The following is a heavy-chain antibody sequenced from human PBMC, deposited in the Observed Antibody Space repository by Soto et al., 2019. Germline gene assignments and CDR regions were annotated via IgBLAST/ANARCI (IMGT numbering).Heavy chain of an antibody. CDR2: ISNSSTRI. CDR3: ARMSSSISPGC. CDR1: GFTFSNYS. J-gene: IGHJ4*02. Sequence: PGGSLRLSCAASGFTFSNYSMNWVRQAPGKGLEWVSYISNSSTRIYYAGSVKGRFTISRDNGKNSLYLQMNSLRVEDTAVYYCARMSSSISPGCWGQGTLVTVSS. D-gene: IGHD2-2*01. V-gene: IGHV3-48*01.